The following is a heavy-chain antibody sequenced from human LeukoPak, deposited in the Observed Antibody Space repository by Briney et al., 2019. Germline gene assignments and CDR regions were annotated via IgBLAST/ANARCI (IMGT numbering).Heavy chain of an antibody. D-gene: IGHD2-21*02. J-gene: IGHJ5*02. CDR3: AKDPIAYCGGDCYSGGWFDP. CDR2: IRYDGSNK. Sequence: GGSRRLSCAASGFTFSSYGMHWVRQAPGKGLEWVAFIRYDGSNKYYADSVKGRFTISRDNSKNTLYLQMNSLRAEDTAVYYCAKDPIAYCGGDCYSGGWFDPWGQGTLVTVSS. CDR1: GFTFSSYG. V-gene: IGHV3-30*02.